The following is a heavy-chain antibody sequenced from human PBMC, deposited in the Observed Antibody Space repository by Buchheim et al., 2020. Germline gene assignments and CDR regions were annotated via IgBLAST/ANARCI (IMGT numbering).Heavy chain of an antibody. J-gene: IGHJ6*02. CDR1: GFTFSSYW. Sequence: EVQLVESGGGLVQPGGSLRLSCAASGFTFSSYWMSWVRQAPGKGLEWVANIKQDGSEKYYVDSVKGRFTISSDNAKNSLYLQINSLRAEDTVVYYCARDQSHYYYGMDGWGQGTT. CDR2: IKQDGSEK. CDR3: ARDQSHYYYGMDG. V-gene: IGHV3-7*01.